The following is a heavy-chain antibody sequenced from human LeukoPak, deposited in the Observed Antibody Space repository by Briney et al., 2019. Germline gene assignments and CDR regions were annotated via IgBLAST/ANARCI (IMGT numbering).Heavy chain of an antibody. CDR2: ISSSSSYI. Sequence: GGSLRLSCAASGFTFSTFAMSWVRQAPGKGLEWVSSISSSSSYIYYADSVKGRFTISRDNAKNSLYLQMNSLRAEDTAVYYCARDSEATMGIDYWGQGTLVTVSS. CDR1: GFTFSTFA. CDR3: ARDSEATMGIDY. J-gene: IGHJ4*02. V-gene: IGHV3-21*01. D-gene: IGHD5-12*01.